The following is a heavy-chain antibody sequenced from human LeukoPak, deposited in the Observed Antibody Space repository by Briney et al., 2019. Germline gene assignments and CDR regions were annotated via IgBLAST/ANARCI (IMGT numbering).Heavy chain of an antibody. CDR2: ISAYNGNT. Sequence: ASVKVSCKASGYTFTSYGISWVRQAPGQGLEWMGWISAYNGNTNYAQKLQGRVTMTTDTSTSTAYMELRSLRSDDTAVYHCAREGVTIFGVVIEYYYYYMDVRGKGTTVTVSS. CDR1: GYTFTSYG. D-gene: IGHD3-3*01. CDR3: AREGVTIFGVVIEYYYYYMDV. V-gene: IGHV1-18*01. J-gene: IGHJ6*03.